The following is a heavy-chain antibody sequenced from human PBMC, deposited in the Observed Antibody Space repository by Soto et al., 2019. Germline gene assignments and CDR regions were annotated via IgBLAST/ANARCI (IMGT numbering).Heavy chain of an antibody. Sequence: QVQLVQSGAEVKKPGASVKVSCKASGYTFTSYGISWVRQAPGRGLEWMGWISAYNGNTNYAQKLQGRVTMTTDTSTSTAYMELRSLRSDDTAVYYCARGVMGYYGSGSYDSEFDYWGQGTLVTVSS. CDR1: GYTFTSYG. CDR2: ISAYNGNT. CDR3: ARGVMGYYGSGSYDSEFDY. J-gene: IGHJ4*02. V-gene: IGHV1-18*01. D-gene: IGHD3-10*01.